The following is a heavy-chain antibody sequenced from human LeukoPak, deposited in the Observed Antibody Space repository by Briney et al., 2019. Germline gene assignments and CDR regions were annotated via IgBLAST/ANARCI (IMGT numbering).Heavy chain of an antibody. CDR1: GGSISSYY. V-gene: IGHV4-59*01. CDR3: ARTEYYFDY. J-gene: IGHJ4*02. D-gene: IGHD3-10*01. CDR2: IYYSGST. Sequence: SGTLSLTCTLSGGSISSYYWSWIRQPPGKGLEWIGYIYYSGSTNYNPSLKSRLTISVDTSKNQFSLKLSSVTAADTAVYYCARTEYYFDYWARGTLVSVS.